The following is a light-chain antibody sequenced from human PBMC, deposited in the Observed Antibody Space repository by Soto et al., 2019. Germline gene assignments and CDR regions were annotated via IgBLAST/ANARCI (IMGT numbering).Light chain of an antibody. Sequence: QSALTQPASVSGSPGQSITISCTGTSSDVGGYNYVSWYQQHPGKAPKLMIYEVSNRPSGVSNRFSGSKSGNTASLTISGLQAEDEADYYCQSSDSSNQRVFGGGTKLTVL. CDR3: QSSDSSNQRV. V-gene: IGLV2-14*01. CDR1: SSDVGGYNY. CDR2: EVS. J-gene: IGLJ2*01.